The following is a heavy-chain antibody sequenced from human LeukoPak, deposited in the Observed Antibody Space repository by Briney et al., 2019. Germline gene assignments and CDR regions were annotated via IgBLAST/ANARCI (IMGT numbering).Heavy chain of an antibody. D-gene: IGHD3-10*01. CDR3: ARGQITMVRGVITHYYYYYMDV. Sequence: GGSLRLSCAASGFTFSSYWMSWVRQAPGKGLEWVSVIYSGGSTYYADSVKGRFTISRDNSKNTLYLQMNSLRAEDTAVYYCARGQITMVRGVITHYYYYYMDVWGKGTTDTISS. CDR2: IYSGGST. J-gene: IGHJ6*03. V-gene: IGHV3-53*01. CDR1: GFTFSSYW.